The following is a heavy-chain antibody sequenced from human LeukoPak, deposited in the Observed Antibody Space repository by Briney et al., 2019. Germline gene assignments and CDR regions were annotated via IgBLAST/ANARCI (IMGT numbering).Heavy chain of an antibody. J-gene: IGHJ4*02. CDR2: TSGSDAGT. Sequence: GGSLRLSCAASGFTLSTYAMSWVRQTPGKGLEWVAATSGSDAGTSHADSVRGRFTTSWDKSKNTLDSQLNSLLCEDAAVNFYAKAPVTSGRAAYCYPFGSGGQGTGVRVS. D-gene: IGHD3-22*01. CDR1: GFTLSTYA. V-gene: IGHV3-23*01. CDR3: AKAPVTSGRAAYCYPFGS.